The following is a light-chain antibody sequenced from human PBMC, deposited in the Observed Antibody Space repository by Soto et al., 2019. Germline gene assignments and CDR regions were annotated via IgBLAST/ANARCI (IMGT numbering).Light chain of an antibody. CDR2: EDN. CDR1: SGSIASNY. Sequence: NFMLTQPHSVSESPGKTVTISCTGSSGSIASNYVQWYQQRPGSAPTTVIYEDNQRPSGVPDRFSGSIDSSSNSASLTISGLKTEDEADYYCQSYDSSNHVVFGGGNKLNVL. CDR3: QSYDSSNHVV. J-gene: IGLJ2*01. V-gene: IGLV6-57*02.